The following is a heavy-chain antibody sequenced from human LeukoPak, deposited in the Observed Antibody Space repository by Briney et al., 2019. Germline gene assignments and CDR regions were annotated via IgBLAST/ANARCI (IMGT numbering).Heavy chain of an antibody. Sequence: SETLSLTCAVYGGSFSGYYWSWIRQPPGKGLEWIGEINHSGSTNYNPSLKSRVTISVDTSKNQFSLKLSSVTAADTAVYYCARRGPYYYGSGSYYYFDYWGQGTLVTVSS. CDR2: INHSGST. V-gene: IGHV4-34*01. J-gene: IGHJ4*02. CDR3: ARRGPYYYGSGSYYYFDY. CDR1: GGSFSGYY. D-gene: IGHD3-10*01.